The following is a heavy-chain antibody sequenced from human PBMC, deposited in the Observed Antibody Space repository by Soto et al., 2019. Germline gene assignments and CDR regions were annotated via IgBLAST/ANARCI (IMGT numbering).Heavy chain of an antibody. CDR2: NNVYNGDT. CDR1: GYTFTSHG. V-gene: IGHV1-18*04. J-gene: IGHJ4*02. D-gene: IGHD3-10*01. CDR3: ARYDPGRTLITTVHFDK. Sequence: QVQLVQSGAEVKKPGASMKVSCKASGYTFTSHGISWVRQAPGQELEWMGWNNVYNGDTNYARKFQGRASMTAASSTKRAQRELRGLISGNTAVYSCARYDPGRTLITTVHFDKWGQGTL.